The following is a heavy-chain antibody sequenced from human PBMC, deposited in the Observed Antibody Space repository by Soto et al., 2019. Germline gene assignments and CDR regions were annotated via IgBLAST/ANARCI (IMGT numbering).Heavy chain of an antibody. V-gene: IGHV4-31*03. Sequence: QVQLQESGPGLVKPSQTLSLTCTVSGGSISSGGYYWSWIRQHPGKGLEWIGYIYYSGSTYYNPSLKSRVTTSVDTSKNQFSLKLSSVTAADTAVYYCARGGTVTPALFDYWGQGTLVTVSS. CDR2: IYYSGST. CDR3: ARGGTVTPALFDY. J-gene: IGHJ4*02. D-gene: IGHD4-17*01. CDR1: GGSISSGGYY.